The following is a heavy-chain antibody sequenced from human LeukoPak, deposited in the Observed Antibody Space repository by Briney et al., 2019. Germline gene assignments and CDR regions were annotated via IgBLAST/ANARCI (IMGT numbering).Heavy chain of an antibody. V-gene: IGHV4-59*01. J-gene: IGHJ4*02. Sequence: SETLSLTCGVSGGSISSYYWSWIRQPPGKGLEWIGYIYYSGSTNYNPSLKSRVTISVETSKNQFSLKLSSVTAADTPVYYCARGRRIWGDYYDSSGYYLFDYWGQGTLVTVSS. CDR1: GGSISSYY. CDR3: ARGRRIWGDYYDSSGYYLFDY. D-gene: IGHD3-22*01. CDR2: IYYSGST.